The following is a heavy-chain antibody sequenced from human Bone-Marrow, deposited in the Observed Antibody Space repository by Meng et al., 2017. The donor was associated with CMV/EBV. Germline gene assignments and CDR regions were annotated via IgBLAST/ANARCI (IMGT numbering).Heavy chain of an antibody. CDR1: GNSISSSIYY. D-gene: IGHD1-26*01. CDR2: IHYSGST. CDR3: ARDLSVGATPPYYYGMYV. J-gene: IGHJ6*02. V-gene: IGHV4-39*07. Sequence: SETLSLTCTVSGNSISSSIYYWGWIRQPPGKGLEWIGTIHYSGSTYHNPSLKSRVTISVDTSKNQFSLKLSSVTAADTAVYYCARDLSVGATPPYYYGMYVWGQGTTVTFSS.